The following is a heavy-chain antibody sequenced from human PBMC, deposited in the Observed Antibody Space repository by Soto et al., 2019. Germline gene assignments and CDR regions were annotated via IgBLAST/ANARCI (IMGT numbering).Heavy chain of an antibody. CDR2: ISYDGNNK. V-gene: IGHV3-30-3*01. CDR3: AREGCDGGSCYTLVGLRYGMDV. Sequence: QVQLVESGGGVVQPGRSLRLSCAASGFILSTYAMYWVRQAPGKGLEWVAVISYDGNNKYYADSVKGRFTISRDNSKNTLYLQMNSLRAEDTAVYYCAREGCDGGSCYTLVGLRYGMDVWGQGNTGTVSS. CDR1: GFILSTYA. D-gene: IGHD2-15*01. J-gene: IGHJ6*02.